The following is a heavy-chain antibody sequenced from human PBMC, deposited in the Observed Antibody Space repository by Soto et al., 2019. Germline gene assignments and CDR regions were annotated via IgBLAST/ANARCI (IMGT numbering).Heavy chain of an antibody. Sequence: ASAKVSCKASGYAFTIYDSNWVQQATGQGLEWMGWMNPNSGNTGYAQKFQGRVTMTRKTSLSTAYMELSSLRSEDTALYYCARGVGITRIGVVTSFLDYRGKGTLVPVSS. CDR3: ARGVGITRIGVVTSFLDY. CDR1: GYAFTIYD. CDR2: MNPNSGNT. D-gene: IGHD3-22*01. V-gene: IGHV1-8*01. J-gene: IGHJ4*02.